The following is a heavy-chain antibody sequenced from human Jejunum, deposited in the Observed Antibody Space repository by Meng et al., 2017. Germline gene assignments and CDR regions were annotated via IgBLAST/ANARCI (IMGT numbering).Heavy chain of an antibody. J-gene: IGHJ5*02. V-gene: IGHV4-4*02. CDR2: IYHTGTT. CDR1: GASISDSNW. D-gene: IGHD6-13*01. CDR3: ARDLLGPAIAATGWFDP. Sequence: VPLQEAGAGPVKPSGTLSLTCAVSGASISDSNWWSWVRQPLGKALEWIGEIYHTGTTNYNPSLKSRVTMSLDKSKNQFSLELTSVTAADTAVYYCARDLLGPAIAATGWFDPWGQGTLVTVSS.